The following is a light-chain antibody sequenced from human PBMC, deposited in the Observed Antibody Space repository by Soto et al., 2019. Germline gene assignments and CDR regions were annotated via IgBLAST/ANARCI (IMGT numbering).Light chain of an antibody. V-gene: IGKV3D-15*01. CDR2: AAS. CDR3: QQYNNLWT. J-gene: IGKJ1*01. Sequence: RVMTQSPDTLSVSPGERATLSCRASETVRSNLAWYQQKPGQAPRLLIYAASTRATGIPARFIGNGSGTEFTLTISSLQSEDFAVYYFQQYNNLWTFGQGTKVEIK. CDR1: ETVRSN.